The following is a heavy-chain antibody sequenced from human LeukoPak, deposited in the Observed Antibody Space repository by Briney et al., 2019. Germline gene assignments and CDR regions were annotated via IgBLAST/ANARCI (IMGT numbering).Heavy chain of an antibody. CDR2: INHSGST. CDR3: ARLPGLRRSGPFDY. J-gene: IGHJ4*02. V-gene: IGHV4-34*01. Sequence: SETLSLTCAVYGGSFSGYYWSWIRQPPGKGLEWIGGINHSGSTNYNPSLKSRVTISVDTSKNQFSLKLSSVTAADTAVYYCARLPGLRRSGPFDYWGQGTLVTVSS. D-gene: IGHD4-23*01. CDR1: GGSFSGYY.